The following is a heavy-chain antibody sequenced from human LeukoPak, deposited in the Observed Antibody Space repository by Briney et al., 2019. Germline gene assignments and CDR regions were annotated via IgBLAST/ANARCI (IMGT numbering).Heavy chain of an antibody. J-gene: IGHJ4*02. D-gene: IGHD3-3*01. V-gene: IGHV1-3*01. CDR2: INAGNGDT. CDR3: ARGLWSAHRREYYFDS. Sequence: ASVNVSCKASGYTFTNYAVNWLRQAPGQRLEWMGWINAGNGDTKFSQNYQARVTITRDASASTAYMELSSLTSEDTAVYFCARGLWSAHRREYYFDSWGQGTLVTVSS. CDR1: GYTFTNYA.